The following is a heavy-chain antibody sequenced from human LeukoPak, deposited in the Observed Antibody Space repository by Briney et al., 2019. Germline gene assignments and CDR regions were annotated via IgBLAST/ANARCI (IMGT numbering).Heavy chain of an antibody. CDR2: ISGSGGST. D-gene: IGHD3-22*01. V-gene: IGHV3-23*01. Sequence: GGSLRLSCAASGSTFSSYAMSWVRQAPGKGLEWVPAISGSGGSTYYADSVKGRFTISRDNSKNTLYLQMNSLRAEDTAVYYCAKGATRATYYYDSSGPTDLDYWGQGTLVTVSS. J-gene: IGHJ4*02. CDR1: GSTFSSYA. CDR3: AKGATRATYYYDSSGPTDLDY.